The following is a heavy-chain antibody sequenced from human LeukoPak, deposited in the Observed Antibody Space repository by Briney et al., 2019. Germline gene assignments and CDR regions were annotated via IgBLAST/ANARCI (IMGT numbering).Heavy chain of an antibody. CDR1: GFIFSDYD. CDR3: ARDRGPCTA. CDR2: IDTSSSTT. D-gene: IGHD1-26*01. J-gene: IGHJ4*02. Sequence: GESLRLSCAASGFIFSDYDMTWIRQAPGKGLEWISYIDTSSSTTYYADSVKGRFTISRDNAKNSLFLQTNSLRAEDTAVYYCARDRGPCTAWGQGTLVTVSS. V-gene: IGHV3-11*01.